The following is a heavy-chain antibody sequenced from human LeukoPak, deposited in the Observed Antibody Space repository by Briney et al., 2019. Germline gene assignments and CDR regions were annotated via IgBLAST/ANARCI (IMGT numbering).Heavy chain of an antibody. J-gene: IGHJ4*02. CDR1: GGSISSSSYY. CDR2: IYYSGST. D-gene: IGHD6-13*01. CDR3: ARQGSSWYRFDY. V-gene: IGHV4-39*01. Sequence: SETLSLTCTVSGGSISSSSYYWGWIRQPPGKGLEGIGSIYYSGSTYYNPSLKSRVTISVDTSKNQFSLKLSSVTAADTAVYYCARQGSSWYRFDYWGQGTLVTVSS.